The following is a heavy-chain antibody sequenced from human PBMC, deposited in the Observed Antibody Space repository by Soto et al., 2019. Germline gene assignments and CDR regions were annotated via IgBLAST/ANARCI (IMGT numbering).Heavy chain of an antibody. CDR3: ATLVNYYDSSGYDDGAFDI. CDR1: GFTFSSYG. V-gene: IGHV3-33*01. Sequence: GGSLRLSCAASGFTFSSYGMHWVRHAPGKGLEWVAVIWYDGSNKYYADSVKGRFTISRDNSKNTLYLQMNSLRAEDTAVYYCATLVNYYDSSGYDDGAFDIWGQGTMVTVSS. D-gene: IGHD3-22*01. CDR2: IWYDGSNK. J-gene: IGHJ3*02.